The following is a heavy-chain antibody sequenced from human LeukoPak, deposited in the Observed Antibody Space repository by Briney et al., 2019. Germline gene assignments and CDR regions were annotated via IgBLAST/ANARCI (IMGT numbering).Heavy chain of an antibody. J-gene: IGHJ4*02. CDR1: GGSISSYY. Sequence: PSETLSLTCTVSGGSISSYYWSWIRQPPGKGLVWIGYIYYSGSTNYNPSLKSRVTISVDTSKNQFSLKLSSVTAADTAVYYCARVSGFWSGFGYFDYWGQGTLVTVSS. D-gene: IGHD3-3*01. CDR2: IYYSGST. V-gene: IGHV4-59*01. CDR3: ARVSGFWSGFGYFDY.